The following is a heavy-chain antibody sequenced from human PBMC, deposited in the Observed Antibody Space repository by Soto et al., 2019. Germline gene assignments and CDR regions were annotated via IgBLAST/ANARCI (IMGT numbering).Heavy chain of an antibody. CDR2: IIPMYGPA. D-gene: IGHD3-10*01. CDR3: ARVTSMVRGVIDNWFDP. Sequence: QVPLVQSGAEVKKPGSSVTVSCKASGGTFSSYAIHWVRQAPGQGLGWMGGIIPMYGPAKYAQRFQGRVTITADESTTTVYMELTSLTSQDTPVYYCARVTSMVRGVIDNWFDPWGHGTLVTVSS. J-gene: IGHJ5*02. CDR1: GGTFSSYA. V-gene: IGHV1-69*01.